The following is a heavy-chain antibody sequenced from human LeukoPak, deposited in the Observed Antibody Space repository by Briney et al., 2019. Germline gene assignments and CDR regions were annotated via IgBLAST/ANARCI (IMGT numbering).Heavy chain of an antibody. J-gene: IGHJ4*02. V-gene: IGHV1-69*06. D-gene: IGHD6-6*01. CDR3: ARDIVRRGGSARPFLVFGY. CDR2: IIPIFGTA. Sequence: GASVKVSCKASGGTFSSYAISWVRQAPGQGLEWMGGIIPIFGTANYAQKFQGRVTITADKSTSTAYMELSSLRSEDTAVYYCARDIVRRGGSARPFLVFGYWGQGTLVTVSS. CDR1: GGTFSSYA.